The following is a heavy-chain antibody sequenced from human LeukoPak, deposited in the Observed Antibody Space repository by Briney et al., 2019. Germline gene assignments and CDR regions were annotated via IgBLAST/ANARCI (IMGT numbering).Heavy chain of an antibody. CDR1: GGSFGGYY. CDR2: INHSGST. CDR3: ARGSTYTEI. V-gene: IGHV4-34*01. Sequence: PLETLSLTCAVYGGSFGGYYWSWIRQPPGKGLEWIGEINHSGSTNYNPSLKSRVTISIDTSKNQFSLKLSSVTAADTAVYYCARGSTYTEIWGQGTLVTVSS. J-gene: IGHJ4*02. D-gene: IGHD2/OR15-2a*01.